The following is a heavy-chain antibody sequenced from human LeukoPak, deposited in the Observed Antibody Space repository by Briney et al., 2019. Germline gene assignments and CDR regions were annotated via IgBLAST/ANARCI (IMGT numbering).Heavy chain of an antibody. J-gene: IGHJ4*02. V-gene: IGHV1-69*05. CDR1: GYTFTSYG. Sequence: AVKVSCKASGYTFTSYGIGWGRQAPGQGLEWMGGIIPIFGTANYAQKFQGRVTITTDESTSIAYMELSSLRSEDTAVYYCARGSIVDTAMVSYFDYWGQGTLVTVSS. D-gene: IGHD5-18*01. CDR2: IIPIFGTA. CDR3: ARGSIVDTAMVSYFDY.